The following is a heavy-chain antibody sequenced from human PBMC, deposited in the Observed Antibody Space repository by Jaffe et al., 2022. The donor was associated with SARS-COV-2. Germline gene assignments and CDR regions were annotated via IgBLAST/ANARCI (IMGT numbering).Heavy chain of an antibody. D-gene: IGHD6-13*01. CDR3: AKAAVIAAAGRIDYYYGMDV. J-gene: IGHJ6*02. CDR2: ISGSGGST. CDR1: GFTFSSYA. Sequence: EVQLLESGGGLVQPGGSLRLSCAASGFTFSSYAMSWVRQAPGKGLEWVSAISGSGGSTYYADSVKGRFTISRDNSKNTLYLQMNSLRAEDTAVYYCAKAAVIAAAGRIDYYYGMDVWGQGTTVTVSS. V-gene: IGHV3-23*01.